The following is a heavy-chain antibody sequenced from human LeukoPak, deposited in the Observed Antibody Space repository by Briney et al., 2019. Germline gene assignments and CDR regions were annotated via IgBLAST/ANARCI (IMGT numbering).Heavy chain of an antibody. V-gene: IGHV4-4*02. CDR3: ARCRWFGIPVYYKYFYMDI. Sequence: SETLSLTCAVSGGSISSSNWWSWVRQPPGKGLEWIGEVNHSGSTNYNPSLKSRVTISIDASKNQFSLKLSSVTAADTAVYYCARCRWFGIPVYYKYFYMDIWDKGTTVTISS. CDR2: VNHSGST. J-gene: IGHJ6*03. D-gene: IGHD3-10*01. CDR1: GGSISSSNW.